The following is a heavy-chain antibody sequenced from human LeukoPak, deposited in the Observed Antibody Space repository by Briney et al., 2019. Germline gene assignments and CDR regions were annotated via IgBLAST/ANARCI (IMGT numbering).Heavy chain of an antibody. D-gene: IGHD3-22*01. J-gene: IGHJ5*02. V-gene: IGHV3-30*18. CDR1: GFTFSSYG. CDR2: ISYDGSNK. Sequence: GRSLRLPCAASGFTFSSYGMHWVRQAPGKGLEWVAVISYDGSNKYYADSVKGRFTISRDNSKNTLYLQMNSLRAEDTAVYYCAKLPGYYYDSSGYYGQYNWFDPWGQGTLVTVSS. CDR3: AKLPGYYYDSSGYYGQYNWFDP.